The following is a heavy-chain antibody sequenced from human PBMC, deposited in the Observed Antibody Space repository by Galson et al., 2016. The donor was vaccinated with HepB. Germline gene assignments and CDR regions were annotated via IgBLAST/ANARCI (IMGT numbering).Heavy chain of an antibody. CDR3: AKDIMRSYYSDYVMDV. CDR2: ISGSGGTT. CDR1: GFTVSSNY. J-gene: IGHJ6*02. V-gene: IGHV3-23*01. Sequence: SLRLSCAGSGFTVSSNYMSWVRQAPGKGLEWISVISGSGGTTYYADSVKGRFTISRDNSKKTLYLQMNSLRAEDTAVYFCAKDIMRSYYSDYVMDVWGQGTTVTVSS.